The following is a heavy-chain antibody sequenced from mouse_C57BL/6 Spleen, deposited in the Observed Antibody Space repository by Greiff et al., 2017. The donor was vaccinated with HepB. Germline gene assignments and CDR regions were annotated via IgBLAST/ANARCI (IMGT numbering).Heavy chain of an antibody. Sequence: VQLQQSGAELVRPGTSVKMSCKASGYTFTNYWIGWAKQRPGHGLEWIGDIYPGGGYTNYNEKFKGKATLTADKSSSTAYMQFSSLTSEDSAIYYCARSHYDGDGYWGQGTTLTVSS. CDR3: ARSHYDGDGY. CDR2: IYPGGGYT. J-gene: IGHJ2*01. CDR1: GYTFTNYW. V-gene: IGHV1-63*01. D-gene: IGHD2-3*01.